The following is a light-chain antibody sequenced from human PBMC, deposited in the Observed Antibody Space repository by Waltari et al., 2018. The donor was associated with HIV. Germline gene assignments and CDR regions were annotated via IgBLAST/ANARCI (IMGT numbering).Light chain of an antibody. J-gene: IGLJ3*02. Sequence: QSVLTQPPSASGSPGQRVTVSGSGGDTHIRSPKFNWYQRVSGKAPKVLIYNNNQRPSGVPDRFSGSKSGASASLAISGLQSGDEGDYYCATWDASLNGLWVFGGGTKVTVL. V-gene: IGLV1-44*01. CDR1: DTHIRSPK. CDR3: ATWDASLNGLWV. CDR2: NNN.